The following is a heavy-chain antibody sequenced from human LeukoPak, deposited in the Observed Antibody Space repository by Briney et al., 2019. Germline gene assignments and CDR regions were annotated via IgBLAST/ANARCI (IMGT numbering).Heavy chain of an antibody. Sequence: GGSLRLSCAASGFTFSSYAMYWVRQAPGKGLEWVAVISYDGSDKFYADSVKGRFTISRDSSKNTLYLQMNSLRAEDAAVYYCAKAPVTSCRGAYCYPFDYWGQGTLVTVSS. V-gene: IGHV3-30*04. CDR2: ISYDGSDK. CDR1: GFTFSSYA. CDR3: AKAPVTSCRGAYCYPFDY. D-gene: IGHD2-21*01. J-gene: IGHJ4*02.